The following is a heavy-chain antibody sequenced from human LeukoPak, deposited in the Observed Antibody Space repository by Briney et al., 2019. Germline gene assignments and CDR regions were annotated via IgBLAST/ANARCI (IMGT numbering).Heavy chain of an antibody. D-gene: IGHD5-12*01. CDR3: AREASGYDLFYFDY. V-gene: IGHV1-2*02. J-gene: IGHJ4*02. CDR1: GYTFTGYY. Sequence: HRASVKVSCKASGYTFTGYYMHWVRQAPGQGLEWMGWINPNSGGTNYAQKFQGRVTMTRDTSISTAYMELSRLSSGDTAVYYCAREASGYDLFYFDYWGQGTLVTVSS. CDR2: INPNSGGT.